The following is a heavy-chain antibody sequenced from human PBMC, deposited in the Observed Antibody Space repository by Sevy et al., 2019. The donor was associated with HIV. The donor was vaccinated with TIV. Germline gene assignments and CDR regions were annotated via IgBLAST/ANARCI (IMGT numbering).Heavy chain of an antibody. CDR2: MSAYNGNT. CDR3: ARDGGVVTAPGGHYFDY. D-gene: IGHD2-21*02. CDR1: GYTFTSYG. V-gene: IGHV1-18*01. J-gene: IGHJ4*02. Sequence: ASVKVSCKASGYTFTSYGISWVRQAPGQGLEWMGWMSAYNGNTNYAQKIQGRVTMTTDTSTSTAYMELRSLRSDDTAVYYYARDGGVVTAPGGHYFDYWGQGTLVTVSS.